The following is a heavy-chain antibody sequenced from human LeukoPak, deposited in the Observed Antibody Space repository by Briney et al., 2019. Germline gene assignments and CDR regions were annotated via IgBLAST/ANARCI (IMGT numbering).Heavy chain of an antibody. CDR1: GGSISSSSYY. CDR3: ARHWYSGGWYIGWFDP. J-gene: IGHJ5*02. V-gene: IGHV4-39*01. Sequence: SETLPLTCTVSGGSISSSSYYWGWIRQPPGKGLEWIGSIYYSGSTYYNPSLKSRVTISVDTSKNQFSLKLSSVTAADTAVYYCARHWYSGGWYIGWFDPWGQGTLVTVSS. D-gene: IGHD6-19*01. CDR2: IYYSGST.